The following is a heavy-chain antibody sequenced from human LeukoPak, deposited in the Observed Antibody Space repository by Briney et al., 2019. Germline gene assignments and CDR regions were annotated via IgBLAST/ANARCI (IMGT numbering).Heavy chain of an antibody. D-gene: IGHD3-9*01. J-gene: IGHJ2*01. CDR2: IYYSGST. CDR1: GGSISSYY. Sequence: SETLSLTCTVSGGSISSYYWSWIRQPPGKGLEWIGYIYYSGSTNYNPSLKSRVTISVDTSKNQFSLKLSSVTAADTAVYYCARQPHYDILTGHTTFDLWGRGTLVTVSS. CDR3: ARQPHYDILTGHTTFDL. V-gene: IGHV4-59*08.